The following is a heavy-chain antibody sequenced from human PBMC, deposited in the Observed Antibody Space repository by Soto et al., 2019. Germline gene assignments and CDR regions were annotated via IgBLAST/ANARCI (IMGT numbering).Heavy chain of an antibody. CDR1: GFTFSSYG. V-gene: IGHV3-30*03. D-gene: IGHD3-3*01. CDR2: ISYDGSNK. CDR3: AISPPYYDFWNGYYDYYFYGIDD. Sequence: GGSLRLSCAASGFTFSSYGMHWVRQAPGKGLKWVAVISYDGSNKYYADSVKARFTISRDNSKNTLYLQMNSLRAEDTAVYYCAISPPYYDFWNGYYDYYFYGIDDWGKGTMVTVSS. J-gene: IGHJ6*04.